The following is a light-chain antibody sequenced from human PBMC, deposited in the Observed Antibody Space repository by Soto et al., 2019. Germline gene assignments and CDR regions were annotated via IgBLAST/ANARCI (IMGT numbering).Light chain of an antibody. Sequence: EVDLAHCPSTMSLSPGERATLSCRASQSVRSSYLAWYQQKPGLAPRLLIYDGSSRASGIPDRFSGSGSGTDFTLTIGRLEPEDFALYYCQQYDNSAPLSFGGGTK. J-gene: IGKJ4*01. CDR3: QQYDNSAPLS. CDR1: QSVRSSY. CDR2: DGS. V-gene: IGKV3D-20*01.